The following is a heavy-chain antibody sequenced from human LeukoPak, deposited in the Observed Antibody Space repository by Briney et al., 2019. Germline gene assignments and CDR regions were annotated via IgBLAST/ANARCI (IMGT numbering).Heavy chain of an antibody. Sequence: GGSLRLSCAASGFTFSNYGMHWVRQAPGKGLEWVALIWFDGRNKFHADSVKGRFTISRDNSKNTLFLQMNSLRAEDTAVYYCARALQPGVYAFDIWGQGTMVTVSS. D-gene: IGHD6-13*01. CDR1: GFTFSNYG. J-gene: IGHJ3*02. V-gene: IGHV3-33*01. CDR3: ARALQPGVYAFDI. CDR2: IWFDGRNK.